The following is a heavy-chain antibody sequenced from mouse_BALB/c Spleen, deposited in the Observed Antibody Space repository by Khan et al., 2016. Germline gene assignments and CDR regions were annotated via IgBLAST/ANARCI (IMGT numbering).Heavy chain of an antibody. CDR2: IDPANGNT. D-gene: IGHD2-4*01. J-gene: IGHJ3*01. Sequence: VRLQQSGAELVKPGASVKLSCTASGFNIKDTYMHWVKQRPEQGLEWIGRIDPANGNTKYDPKFQGKATITADTSSNTVYLQLSSLTSEDTAVYYCARSPYDYDVGFAYWGQGTLVTVSA. CDR1: GFNIKDTY. V-gene: IGHV14-3*02. CDR3: ARSPYDYDVGFAY.